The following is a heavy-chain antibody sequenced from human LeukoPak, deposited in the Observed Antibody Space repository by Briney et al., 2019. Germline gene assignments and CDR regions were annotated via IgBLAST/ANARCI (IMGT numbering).Heavy chain of an antibody. CDR2: INHSGST. CDR1: GGSFSGYY. V-gene: IGHV4-34*01. J-gene: IGHJ4*02. CDR3: ARESLGYGSGWYRGFDY. D-gene: IGHD6-19*01. Sequence: PSETLSLTCAVYGGSFSGYYWSWIRQPPGKGLEWIGEINHSGSTNYNPSLKSRVTISVDTSKNQFSLKLSSVTAADTAVYYCARESLGYGSGWYRGFDYWGQGTLVTVSS.